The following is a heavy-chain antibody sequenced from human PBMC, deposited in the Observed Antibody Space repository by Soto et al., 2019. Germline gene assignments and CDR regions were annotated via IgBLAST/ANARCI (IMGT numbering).Heavy chain of an antibody. Sequence: EVQLVASGGGLVQPGGSVRLSCAASGFTFSTYSMNWVRQAPGKGLEWVSFISSSGGTIYYADSVKGRVTISRDNAKNSLYLQMSSLSDEDTAAYYCARRSVRYCSGGSCRQRDFWGEGTLVTVSS. D-gene: IGHD2-15*01. V-gene: IGHV3-48*02. J-gene: IGHJ4*02. CDR1: GFTFSTYS. CDR3: ARRSVRYCSGGSCRQRDF. CDR2: ISSSGGTI.